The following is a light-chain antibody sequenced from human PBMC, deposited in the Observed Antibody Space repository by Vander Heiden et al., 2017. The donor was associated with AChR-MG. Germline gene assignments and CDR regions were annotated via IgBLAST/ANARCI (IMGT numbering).Light chain of an antibody. V-gene: IGKV3-20*01. CDR2: GAS. J-gene: IGKJ2*02. CDR1: QFVSNSY. Sequence: EIVLMQSPGTLSVSPGESATLSCRASQFVSNSYIAWYHQKPGQAPKLLIYGASNRAAGIPDRFSGSGYGTDFTLTITAREPEDFAVYYCLQYASSPQWTFGQGTRMDIK. CDR3: LQYASSPQWT.